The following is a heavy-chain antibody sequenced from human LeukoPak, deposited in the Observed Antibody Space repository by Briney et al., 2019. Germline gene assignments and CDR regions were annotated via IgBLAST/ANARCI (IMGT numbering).Heavy chain of an antibody. CDR3: ARVSTDILTGYLTFDY. J-gene: IGHJ4*02. CDR1: GYTFTSYA. CDR2: INAGNGNT. Sequence: ASVKVSCKASGYTFTSYAMHWVRQAPGQRLEWMGWINAGNGNTKYSQKFQGRVTITRDTSASTAYMELSSLRPEDTAVYYCARVSTDILTGYLTFDYWGQGTLVTVSS. D-gene: IGHD3-9*01. V-gene: IGHV1-3*01.